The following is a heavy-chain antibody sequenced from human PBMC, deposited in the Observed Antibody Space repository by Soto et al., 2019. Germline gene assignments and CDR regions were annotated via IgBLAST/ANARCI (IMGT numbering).Heavy chain of an antibody. J-gene: IGHJ5*02. V-gene: IGHV4-31*03. CDR1: GGSISSGGYY. Sequence: SETLSLTCTVSGGSISSGGYYGIWIRQHPGKGLEWIGYIYDSGSTYYNPSPKSRVTISVDTSKNQFSLKLSSVTAADTAVYYCARVAGVHWGWFDPWGQRTLVTVSS. CDR3: ARVAGVHWGWFDP. D-gene: IGHD7-27*01. CDR2: IYDSGST.